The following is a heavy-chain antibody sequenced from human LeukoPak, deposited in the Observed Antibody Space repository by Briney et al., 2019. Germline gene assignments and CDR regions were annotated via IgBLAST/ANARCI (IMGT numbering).Heavy chain of an antibody. CDR2: IYSDNT. CDR3: ARRAGAYSHPYDY. J-gene: IGHJ4*02. D-gene: IGHD4/OR15-4a*01. V-gene: IGHV3-53*01. Sequence: GGSLRLSCAASGFTVSSNYMSWVRQAPGKGLEWVSVIYSDNTHYSDSVKGRFTISRDNSKNTLYLQMNSLRAEDTAVYYCARRAGAYSHPYDYWGQGTLVTVSS. CDR1: GFTVSSNY.